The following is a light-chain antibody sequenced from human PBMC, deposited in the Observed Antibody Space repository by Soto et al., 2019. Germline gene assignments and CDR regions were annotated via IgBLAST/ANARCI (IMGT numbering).Light chain of an antibody. CDR2: GAS. CDR1: QSVSSN. CDR3: QQYNNWPRT. Sequence: EIVMTQSAATLSVYPGERATLSCRASQSVSSNLAWYQQKPGQAPGLLIYGASTRATGIPARFSGSGSGTEFTLTISSLQSEDFAVYYCQQYNNWPRTFGQGTKV. V-gene: IGKV3-15*01. J-gene: IGKJ1*01.